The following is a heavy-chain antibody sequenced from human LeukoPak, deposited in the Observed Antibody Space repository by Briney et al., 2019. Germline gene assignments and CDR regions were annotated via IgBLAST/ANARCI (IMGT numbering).Heavy chain of an antibody. Sequence: SETLSLTCTVSGDSISGYYWSWIRQPPGKGLEWIGYIYYSGTSDYNPSLKSRVTISVDTSKNQFSLKLNSVTAADTAVYYCASVRYPDSTCYFDYWGQGTLVIVSS. CDR3: ASVRYPDSTCYFDY. CDR2: IYYSGTS. D-gene: IGHD6-13*01. V-gene: IGHV4-59*01. CDR1: GDSISGYY. J-gene: IGHJ4*02.